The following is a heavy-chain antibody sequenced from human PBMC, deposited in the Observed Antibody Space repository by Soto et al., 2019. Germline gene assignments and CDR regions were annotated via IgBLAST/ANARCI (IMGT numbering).Heavy chain of an antibody. CDR2: IWYDGSNK. CDR1: GFTFSSYG. CDR3: ARGLFDTAMVPPVDY. D-gene: IGHD5-18*01. Sequence: QVQLVESGGGVVQPGRSLRLSCAASGFTFSSYGMHWVRQAPGKGLEWVAVIWYDGSNKYYADSVKGRFTISRDNSKNTLYLQMNSLRAEDTAVYYCARGLFDTAMVPPVDYWGQGPLVTVSS. J-gene: IGHJ4*02. V-gene: IGHV3-33*01.